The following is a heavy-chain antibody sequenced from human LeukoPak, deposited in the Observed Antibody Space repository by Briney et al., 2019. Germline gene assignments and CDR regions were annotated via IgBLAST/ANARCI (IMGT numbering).Heavy chain of an antibody. CDR2: IYYSGST. J-gene: IGHJ4*02. V-gene: IGHV4-39*01. Sequence: SETLSLTCTVSGGSISSSSYYWGWIRQPPGKGLEWIGSIYYSGSTYYNPSLKSRVTISVDTSKNQFPLKLSSVTAADTAVYYCARLYSGSYGFDYWGQGTLVTVSS. CDR1: GGSISSSSYY. CDR3: ARLYSGSYGFDY. D-gene: IGHD1-26*01.